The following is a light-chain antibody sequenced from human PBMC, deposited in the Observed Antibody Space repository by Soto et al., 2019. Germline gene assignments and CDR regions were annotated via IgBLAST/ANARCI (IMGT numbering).Light chain of an antibody. CDR1: SSNIGSNY. Sequence: QSVLTQPPSASGTPGQRVTISCSGSSSNIGSNYVYWYQQLPGTAPKLLIYRNNQRPSGVPDRFSGSKSGTSASLAISVLRSEYEADYYCAAWDDSLSGQVFGGGTKLTVL. J-gene: IGLJ2*01. V-gene: IGLV1-47*01. CDR3: AAWDDSLSGQV. CDR2: RNN.